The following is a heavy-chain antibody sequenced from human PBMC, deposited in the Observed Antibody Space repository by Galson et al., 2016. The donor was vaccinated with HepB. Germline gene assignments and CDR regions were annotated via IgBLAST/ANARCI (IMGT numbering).Heavy chain of an antibody. J-gene: IGHJ4*02. CDR2: ISWNSDYI. CDR1: GFTFDDYA. D-gene: IGHD6-19*01. CDR3: ARVRSSGFQIYYFDY. V-gene: IGHV3-9*01. Sequence: SLRLSCAASGFTFDDYAMHWVRQGPGKGLEWVSGISWNSDYINYADSVRGRFTISRDNAKNSPYLQMNSLRAEDTALYYCARVRSSGFQIYYFDYWGQGTLRTVSS.